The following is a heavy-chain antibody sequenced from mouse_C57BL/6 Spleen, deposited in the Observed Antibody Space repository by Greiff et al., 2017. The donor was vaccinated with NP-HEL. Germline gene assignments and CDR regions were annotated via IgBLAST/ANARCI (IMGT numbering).Heavy chain of an antibody. CDR1: GYTFTGYW. Sequence: QVQLQQSGAELMKPGASVKLSCKATGYTFTGYWIAWVKQRPEHGLEWIGAILPGSGYPNYNENFKGKATFTADTSSNTAYMQLSSLKTEDSAIYYCARKELHLYYVMDYWGQGTSVTVSS. V-gene: IGHV1-9*01. CDR3: ARKELHLYYVMDY. CDR2: ILPGSGYP. J-gene: IGHJ4*01. D-gene: IGHD2-12*01.